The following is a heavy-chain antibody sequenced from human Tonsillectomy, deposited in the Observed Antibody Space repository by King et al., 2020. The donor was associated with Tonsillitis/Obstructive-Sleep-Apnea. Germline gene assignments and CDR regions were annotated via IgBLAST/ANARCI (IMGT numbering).Heavy chain of an antibody. V-gene: IGHV4-39*01. D-gene: IGHD3/OR15-3a*01. J-gene: IGHJ4*02. CDR2: FSYSGNT. Sequence: QLQESGPGLVKPSETLSLTCTVSGGSISSSSYYWGWVRQPPGNGLEWIGSFSYSGNTYYNPSFKSRVTISVDTSKNQFSLKLSSVSAADTAVYYCARHRDYSFDYWGQGTLVTVSS. CDR3: ARHRDYSFDY. CDR1: GGSISSSSYY.